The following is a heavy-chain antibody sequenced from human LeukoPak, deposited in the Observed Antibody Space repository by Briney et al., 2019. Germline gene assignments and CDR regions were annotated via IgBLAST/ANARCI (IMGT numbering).Heavy chain of an antibody. D-gene: IGHD3-10*01. J-gene: IGHJ4*02. Sequence: PGGSLRLSCSASGFTFSNYWMTWVGQSPGKGLEWVAIIKHDGSDKYCVASVKGRFTISRDNAKNSLYLQMSSLRAEDTAVYYCARGGHRQKEFWGQGTLVTVSS. CDR2: IKHDGSDK. V-gene: IGHV3-7*01. CDR1: GFTFSNYW. CDR3: ARGGHRQKEF.